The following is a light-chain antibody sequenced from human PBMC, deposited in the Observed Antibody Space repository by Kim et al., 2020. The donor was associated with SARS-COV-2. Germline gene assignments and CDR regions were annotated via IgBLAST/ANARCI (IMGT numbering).Light chain of an antibody. V-gene: IGLV3-1*01. Sequence: SYELTQPPSVSVSPGQTASITCSGDKLGDKYACXYQQKPGQSPVLVIYQDSKRPSGIPERFSGSISGKTATLTISGTQAMDEADYYCQAWDSSTAVFGGG. CDR1: KLGDKY. CDR2: QDS. CDR3: QAWDSSTAV. J-gene: IGLJ3*02.